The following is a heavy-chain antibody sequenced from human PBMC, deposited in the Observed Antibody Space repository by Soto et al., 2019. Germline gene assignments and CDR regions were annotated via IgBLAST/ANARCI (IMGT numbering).Heavy chain of an antibody. CDR3: TTVPHDYSNYGAGGDYYYYYMDV. CDR1: GFTFSNAW. V-gene: IGHV3-15*01. D-gene: IGHD4-4*01. CDR2: IKSKTDGGTT. J-gene: IGHJ6*03. Sequence: GGSLRLSCAASGFTFSNAWMSWVRQAPGKGLEWVGRIKSKTDGGTTDYAAPVKGRFTISRDDSKNTLYLQMNSLKTEDTAVYYCTTVPHDYSNYGAGGDYYYYYMDVWGKGTTVTVSS.